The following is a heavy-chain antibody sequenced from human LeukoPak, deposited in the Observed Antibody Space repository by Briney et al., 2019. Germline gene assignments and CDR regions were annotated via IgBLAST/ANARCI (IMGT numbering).Heavy chain of an antibody. CDR1: GGSFSGYY. CDR3: ARFSTGPGY. J-gene: IGHJ4*02. Sequence: SETLSLTCAVYGGSFSGYYWSWIRQPPGKGLEWIGEINHSGSTNYNPSLKSRVTISVDTSKNQFSLKLSSVTAADTAVSYCARFSTGPGYWGQGTLVTVSS. V-gene: IGHV4-34*01. CDR2: INHSGST. D-gene: IGHD3-3*02.